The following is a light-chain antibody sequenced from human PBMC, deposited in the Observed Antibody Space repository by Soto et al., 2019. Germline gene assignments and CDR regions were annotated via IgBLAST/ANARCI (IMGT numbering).Light chain of an antibody. CDR2: QAS. V-gene: IGKV1-5*03. CDR3: QKYKGYPLT. CDR1: QSLNSR. Sequence: DLQMTQSPSTLSASVGDRVSITCRASQSLNSRLAWYQQKPGKAPNLLIYQASSLESGVPSRFSGSGSGTEFTLTISSLQPGDFATYYCQKYKGYPLTFGGGTRVEIK. J-gene: IGKJ4*01.